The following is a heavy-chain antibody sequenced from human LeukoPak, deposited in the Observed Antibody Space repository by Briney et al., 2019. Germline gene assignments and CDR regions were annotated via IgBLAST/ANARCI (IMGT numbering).Heavy chain of an antibody. CDR1: GGSISSYY. Sequence: SETLSLTCTVSGGSISSYYWSWIRHPPGKGREWSGYIYYSGSTNYNTSLKSRVTISVDTSKNQFSLKLSSVTAADTAVYYCARESEGFTIFGVVSNWFDPWGQGTLVTVSS. V-gene: IGHV4-59*01. CDR2: IYYSGST. CDR3: ARESEGFTIFGVVSNWFDP. J-gene: IGHJ5*02. D-gene: IGHD3-3*01.